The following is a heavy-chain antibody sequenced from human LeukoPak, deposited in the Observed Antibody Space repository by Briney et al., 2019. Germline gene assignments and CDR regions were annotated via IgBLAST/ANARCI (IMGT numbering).Heavy chain of an antibody. J-gene: IGHJ5*02. V-gene: IGHV4-39*01. Sequence: SETLSLTCTVSDGSISTSDYYWGWIRQPPGKGLEWIGSIYYTGTTHYNPSLKSRVTISVDTSKNQFSLNLSSVTAADTAVYYCARQEIGLRSFDPWGQGTLVTVSS. CDR3: ARQEIGLRSFDP. CDR1: DGSISTSDYY. CDR2: IYYTGTT. D-gene: IGHD3/OR15-3a*01.